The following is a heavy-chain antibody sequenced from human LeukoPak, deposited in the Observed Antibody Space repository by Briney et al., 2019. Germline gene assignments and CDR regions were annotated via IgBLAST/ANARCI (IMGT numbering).Heavy chain of an antibody. CDR1: GYSISSGYY. CDR2: IYHSGIT. D-gene: IGHD1-26*01. CDR3: ARVRPPHSPYYYYMDV. V-gene: IGHV4-38-2*02. Sequence: SEALSLTCTASGYSISSGYYWGWIRQPPGKGLEWIGSIYHSGITYYNPSLKSRVTISVDTSKNQFSLKLSSVTAADTAVYYCARVRPPHSPYYYYMDVWGKGTTVTVFS. J-gene: IGHJ6*03.